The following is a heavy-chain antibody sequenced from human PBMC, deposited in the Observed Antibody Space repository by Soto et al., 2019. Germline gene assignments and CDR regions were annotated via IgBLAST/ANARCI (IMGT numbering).Heavy chain of an antibody. D-gene: IGHD5-18*01. CDR2: IYNTVTT. CDR1: GAYISNYY. Sequence: SETLSVTCTVAGAYISNYYWSWIRQQTGKGLEWIGYIYNTVTTDYNPSLKSRVTVSQDTSKNQFSLKLSSVTAADTAVYYCARQQSPDDTTNDYFDYWGLGALVTVSS. J-gene: IGHJ4*02. CDR3: ARQQSPDDTTNDYFDY. V-gene: IGHV4-59*01.